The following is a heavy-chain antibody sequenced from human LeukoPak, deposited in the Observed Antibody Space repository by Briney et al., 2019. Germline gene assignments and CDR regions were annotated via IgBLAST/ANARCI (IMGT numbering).Heavy chain of an antibody. CDR3: ARRYCTNGVCYKAFDY. Sequence: SETLSLTCTVSGGSINSSSYYWGWIRQPPGKGLEWIGSIYYSGSTYYNPSLKSRVTISVDTSKNQFSLKLSSVTAADTAVYYCARRYCTNGVCYKAFDYWGQGTLVTVSS. J-gene: IGHJ4*02. V-gene: IGHV4-39*01. CDR2: IYYSGST. CDR1: GGSINSSSYY. D-gene: IGHD2-8*01.